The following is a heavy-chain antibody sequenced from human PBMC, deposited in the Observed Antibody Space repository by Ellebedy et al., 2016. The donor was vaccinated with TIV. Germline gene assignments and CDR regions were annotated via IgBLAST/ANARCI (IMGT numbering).Heavy chain of an antibody. D-gene: IGHD6-19*01. CDR1: GGSISRYY. V-gene: IGHV4-59*01. Sequence: MPSETLSLTCTVSGGSISRYYWSWIRQPPGKGLEWIGHIYYSGSTNYNPSLKSRVTISVDTSKNQFSLKLSSVTAADTAVYYCARYPGVAAHYFDYWGQGTLVTVSS. J-gene: IGHJ4*02. CDR3: ARYPGVAAHYFDY. CDR2: IYYSGST.